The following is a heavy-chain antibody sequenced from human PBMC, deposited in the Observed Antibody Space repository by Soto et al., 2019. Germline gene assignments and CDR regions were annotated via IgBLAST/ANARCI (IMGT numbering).Heavy chain of an antibody. J-gene: IGHJ1*01. CDR3: ARGTMALRKYFRR. D-gene: IGHD3-3*01. V-gene: IGHV3-23*01. Sequence: VGPVRLSCAASGFSFSSSAMSWARQAQGKGLEWVSAISGSGGSTYYADSVEGRFTSSRDNSKNTLYLQMNSLRAEDIAVYYCARGTMALRKYFRRWGQRPLRTVSS. CDR2: ISGSGGST. CDR1: GFSFSSSA.